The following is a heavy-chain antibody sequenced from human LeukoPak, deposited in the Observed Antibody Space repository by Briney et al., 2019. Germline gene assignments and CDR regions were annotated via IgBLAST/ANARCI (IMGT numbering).Heavy chain of an antibody. CDR1: GYSISSGYY. V-gene: IGHV4-38-2*02. D-gene: IGHD3-10*01. J-gene: IGHJ4*02. CDR3: ARVPYYYGSGSFSF. CDR2: IYYSGNT. Sequence: SETLSLTCTVSGYSISSGYYWGWIRQPPGKGLEWIGSIYYSGNTYYSPSLESRVTISIDTSKNHFSLRVTSVTAADTAVYYCARVPYYYGSGSFSFWGQGTLVTVSS.